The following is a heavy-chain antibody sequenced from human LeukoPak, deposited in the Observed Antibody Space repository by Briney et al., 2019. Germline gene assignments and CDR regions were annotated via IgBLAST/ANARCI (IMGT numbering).Heavy chain of an antibody. CDR1: GFTSSNYW. CDR2: IKQDGSEK. J-gene: IGHJ4*02. CDR3: ARDRGSSGWYEFDY. Sequence: QPGGSLRISCAASGFTSSNYWMSWVRQAPGKGLEWVANIKQDGSEKYYVDSVKGRFTISRDNAKNSVYLQMNSLRAEDTAVYYCARDRGSSGWYEFDYWGQGTLVTVSS. D-gene: IGHD6-19*01. V-gene: IGHV3-7*01.